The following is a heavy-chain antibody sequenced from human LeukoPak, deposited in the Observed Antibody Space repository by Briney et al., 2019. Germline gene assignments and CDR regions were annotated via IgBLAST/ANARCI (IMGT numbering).Heavy chain of an antibody. D-gene: IGHD3-3*01. J-gene: IGHJ5*02. CDR2: IIPIFGTA. CDR1: GGTFSSYA. CDR3: ARVNKPGFWSGYPGGAFDP. Sequence: GASVKVSCKASGGTFSSYAISWVRQAPGQGLEWMGRIIPIFGTANYAQKFQGRVTITTDESASTAYMELSSLRSEDTAVYYCARVNKPGFWSGYPGGAFDPWGQGTLVTVSS. V-gene: IGHV1-69*05.